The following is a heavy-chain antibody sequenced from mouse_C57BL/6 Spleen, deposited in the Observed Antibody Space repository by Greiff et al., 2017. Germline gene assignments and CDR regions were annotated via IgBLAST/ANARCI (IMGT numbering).Heavy chain of an antibody. Sequence: QVQLQQPGAELVKPGASVKLSCKASGYTFTSYWMQWVKQRPGQGLEWIGEIDPSDSYTNYNQKFKGKATLTVDTSSRPAYMQLSSLTSEDSAVYDCARHYYGSSDYYAMDYWGQGTSVTVSS. J-gene: IGHJ4*01. CDR1: GYTFTSYW. D-gene: IGHD1-1*01. CDR2: IDPSDSYT. V-gene: IGHV1-50*01. CDR3: ARHYYGSSDYYAMDY.